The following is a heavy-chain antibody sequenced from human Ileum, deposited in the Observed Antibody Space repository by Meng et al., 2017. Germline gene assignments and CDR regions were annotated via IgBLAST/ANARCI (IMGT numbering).Heavy chain of an antibody. J-gene: IGHJ5*02. CDR2: IKSTTHGGTT. CDR3: TTNRGIS. CDR1: GLTFSNAW. Sequence: EVQLMESGRGLVKPGESLSLSCAVSGLTFSNAWMTWVRQAPGKGLEWMGQIKSTTHGGTTDYAAPVTGRFIISRDDSKNTLYLQMSSLKTEDTAVYYCTTNRGISWGQGTLVTVSS. V-gene: IGHV3-15*07.